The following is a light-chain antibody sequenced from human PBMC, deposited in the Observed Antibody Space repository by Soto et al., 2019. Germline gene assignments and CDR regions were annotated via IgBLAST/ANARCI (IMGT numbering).Light chain of an antibody. Sequence: QSALTQPASVSGSPGQSITISCTGTSSDVGGYNYVSWYQQHPGKAPKLMIYEVSNRPSGVSNRFSGSKSGNTASLTISGLQAEDEADYYCSSYTSSSTVVFGGGTKVPVL. CDR1: SSDVGGYNY. CDR2: EVS. V-gene: IGLV2-14*01. CDR3: SSYTSSSTVV. J-gene: IGLJ2*01.